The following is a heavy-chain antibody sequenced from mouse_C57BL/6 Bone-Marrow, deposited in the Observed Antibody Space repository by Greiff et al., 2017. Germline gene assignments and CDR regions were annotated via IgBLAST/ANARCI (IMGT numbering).Heavy chain of an antibody. CDR2: IWSDGST. CDR1: GFSLTSYG. Sequence: QVQLKESGPGLVAPSQSLSITCTASGFSLTSYGVHWVRQPPGKGLEWLVVIWSDGSTTYNSALKSRLSISKDNSKSQVFLKMNSLQTDDTAMYYCAKHGGVVGRDYYARDYWGQGTSVTVSS. V-gene: IGHV2-6-1*01. D-gene: IGHD1-1*01. J-gene: IGHJ4*01. CDR3: AKHGGVVGRDYYARDY.